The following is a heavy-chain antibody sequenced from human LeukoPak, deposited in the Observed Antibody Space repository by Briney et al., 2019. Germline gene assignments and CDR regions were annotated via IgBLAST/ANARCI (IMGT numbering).Heavy chain of an antibody. Sequence: GASLKISCKGSGSRFTSYWIGWVRQMPGKGLEWMGIIYPGDSDTRYSPSFQGQVTISADKSISTAYLQWSSLKASDTAMYYCARLGVVPAAIGIYYYYYMDVWGKGTTVTVSS. J-gene: IGHJ6*03. D-gene: IGHD2-2*02. CDR2: IYPGDSDT. CDR3: ARLGVVPAAIGIYYYYYMDV. CDR1: GSRFTSYW. V-gene: IGHV5-51*01.